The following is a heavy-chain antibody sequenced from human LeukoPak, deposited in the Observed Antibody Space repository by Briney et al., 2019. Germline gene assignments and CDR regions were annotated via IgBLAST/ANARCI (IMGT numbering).Heavy chain of an antibody. CDR1: GFTFSSYS. Sequence: GGSLRLSCAASGFTFSSYSMNWVRQAPGKGLECVSSISSSSSYIYYADSVKGRFTISRDQAKTSLYLQMNGLRAEDTAVYYCARDLYDSSRWYYYWGQGTLVTVSS. CDR3: ARDLYDSSRWYYY. V-gene: IGHV3-21*01. J-gene: IGHJ4*02. CDR2: ISSSSSYI. D-gene: IGHD6-13*01.